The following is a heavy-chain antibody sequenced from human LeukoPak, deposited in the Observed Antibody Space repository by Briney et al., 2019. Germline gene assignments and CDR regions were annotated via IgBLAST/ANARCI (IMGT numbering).Heavy chain of an antibody. CDR1: GFTFSDYY. J-gene: IGHJ5*02. Sequence: GGSLRLSCAASGFTFSDYYMSWIRQAPGKGLEWVSYISSSGSTIYYADSVKGRFAISRDNAKNSLYLQMNSLRAEDTAVYYCAREHQMYNWFDPWGQGTLVTVSS. CDR3: AREHQMYNWFDP. CDR2: ISSSGSTI. V-gene: IGHV3-11*01.